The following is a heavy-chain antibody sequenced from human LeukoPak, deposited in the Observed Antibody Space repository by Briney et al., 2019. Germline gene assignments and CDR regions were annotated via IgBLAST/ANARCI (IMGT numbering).Heavy chain of an antibody. Sequence: GGSVRLPCAASGFTFSFHWMSWVRQAPGKGLEWVANIKQDGRDKYYVDSVKGRFTISRDNSKSSLYLQMNSLRAEDTAVYFCARHSNKYDYDSSGHYRGFDYWGQGTLVSVSS. CDR1: GFTFSFHW. J-gene: IGHJ4*02. CDR2: IKQDGRDK. D-gene: IGHD3-22*01. CDR3: ARHSNKYDYDSSGHYRGFDY. V-gene: IGHV3-7*01.